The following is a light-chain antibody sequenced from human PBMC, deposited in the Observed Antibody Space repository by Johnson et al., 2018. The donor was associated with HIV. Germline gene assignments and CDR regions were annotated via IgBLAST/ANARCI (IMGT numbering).Light chain of an antibody. CDR1: SSNIGNNY. CDR2: ENN. CDR3: GTWDSSLSVYV. J-gene: IGLJ1*01. V-gene: IGLV1-51*02. Sequence: QSVLTQPPSVSAAPGQKVTISCSGSSSNIGNNYVSWYQQLPGTAPKLLIYENNKRPSGIPDRFSGSKSGTSATLGITGLPTGYEADYYCGTWDSSLSVYVFGTGTKVTVL.